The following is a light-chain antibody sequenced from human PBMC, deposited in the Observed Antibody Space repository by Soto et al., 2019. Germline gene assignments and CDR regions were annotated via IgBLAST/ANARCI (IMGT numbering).Light chain of an antibody. Sequence: EIVMTQFPATLSVSPGDRATLSCRASQSVSTNLAWYQQKPGQAPRLVIYAASARATGIPARFSGSGPGTECTLTISSLQSEDFALYYCQQYHSWPPVTFGQGTRLEIK. V-gene: IGKV3-15*01. CDR3: QQYHSWPPVT. CDR2: AAS. CDR1: QSVSTN. J-gene: IGKJ5*01.